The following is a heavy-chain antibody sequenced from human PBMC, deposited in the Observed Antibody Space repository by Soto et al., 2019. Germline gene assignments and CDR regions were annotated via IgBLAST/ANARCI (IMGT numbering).Heavy chain of an antibody. CDR3: ARDVEVGAIYYFDY. J-gene: IGHJ4*02. CDR1: GFTFSSYG. D-gene: IGHD1-26*01. CDR2: IWYDGSNK. Sequence: QVQLVESGGGVVQPGRSLRLSCAASGFTFSSYGMHWVRQAPGKGLEWVAVIWYDGSNKYYADSVKGRFTISRDNSKNTLYLQMNSLRAEDTAVYYCARDVEVGAIYYFDYWGQGTLVTVSS. V-gene: IGHV3-33*01.